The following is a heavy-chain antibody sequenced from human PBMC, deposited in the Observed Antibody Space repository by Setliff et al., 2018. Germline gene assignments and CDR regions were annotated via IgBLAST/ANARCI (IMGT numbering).Heavy chain of an antibody. CDR2: MNPNSGHT. Sequence: GASVKVSCKASGYTFTSYDINWVRRATGQGLEWMGWMNPNSGHTDYAQKFQGRVTITRNTTISTTYMELSSLRSEDTAVYYCARGYRSGGKGGYNWFDPWGQGTLVTVSS. J-gene: IGHJ5*02. CDR3: ARGYRSGGKGGYNWFDP. V-gene: IGHV1-8*03. D-gene: IGHD2-15*01. CDR1: GYTFTSYD.